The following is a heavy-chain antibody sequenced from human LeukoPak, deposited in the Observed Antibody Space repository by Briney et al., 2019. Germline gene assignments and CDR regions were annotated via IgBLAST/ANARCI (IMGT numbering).Heavy chain of an antibody. V-gene: IGHV3-30*02. CDR1: GFTFSKTG. D-gene: IGHD1-26*01. CDR2: IRQDATDK. Sequence: GGSLRLSCAASGFTFSKTGMHWVRQAPGKGLEWVAYIRQDATDKYYADSVKGRFTISRDTRKNMLYLQMNSLGVEETAVYYCAKDFQWGLDYWGQGTPVTVSS. J-gene: IGHJ4*02. CDR3: AKDFQWGLDY.